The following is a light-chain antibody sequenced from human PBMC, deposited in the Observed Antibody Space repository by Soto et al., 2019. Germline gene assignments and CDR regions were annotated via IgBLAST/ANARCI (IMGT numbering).Light chain of an antibody. Sequence: DIQMTQSQSSLCTFVEDRVIITCRASQSISNHLNWYQQKPGKAPKLLIFAASSLQSGVPSRFSGSRSGPDFTLTISSLQPEDFATYYCQQSYSSPPTCGKGTTVDIK. CDR1: QSISNH. V-gene: IGKV1-39*01. CDR3: QQSYSSPPT. J-gene: IGKJ1*01. CDR2: AAS.